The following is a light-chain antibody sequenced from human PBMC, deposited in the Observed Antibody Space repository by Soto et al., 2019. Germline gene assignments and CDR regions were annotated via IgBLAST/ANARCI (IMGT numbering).Light chain of an antibody. CDR3: SSYTTSRIRM. V-gene: IGLV2-14*03. J-gene: IGLJ3*02. CDR1: SSDIGAYNY. CDR2: DLT. Sequence: LTQPASVSGSPGQSITISCTGSSSDIGAYNYVSWYQQHPGKAPKLLIYDLTNRPSGVSNRFSASKSGSTASLTISGLQAEDEADYYCSSYTTSRIRMFGGGTRLTVL.